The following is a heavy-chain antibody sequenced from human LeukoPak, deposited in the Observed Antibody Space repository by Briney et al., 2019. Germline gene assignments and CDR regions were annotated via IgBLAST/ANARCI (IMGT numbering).Heavy chain of an antibody. CDR2: IKQDGSEK. V-gene: IGHV3-7*01. CDR1: GFTFSSYW. J-gene: IGHJ4*02. D-gene: IGHD5-24*01. CDR3: ARVGRDGYTSDY. Sequence: GGSLRLSCAASGFTFSSYWMSWVRQAPGRGLEWVANIKQDGSEKYYVDSVKGRFTISRDNAKNSLYVQMNSLRAEDTAVYYCARVGRDGYTSDYWGQGTLVTVSS.